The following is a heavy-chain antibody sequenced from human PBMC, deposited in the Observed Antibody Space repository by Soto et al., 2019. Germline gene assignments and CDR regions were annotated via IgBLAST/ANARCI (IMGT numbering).Heavy chain of an antibody. CDR1: GLTFSGRS. V-gene: IGHV3-48*02. CDR2: ISTSGSNI. J-gene: IGHJ4*02. Sequence: PGGSLRLSCAASGLTFSGRSMNWVRQAPGKCLEWLAYISTSGSNIYYADSVKGRFTISRDNAKKSLFLQMNSLRDEDTAVYYCARGELDRTIDYWGQGXLVTVYS. CDR3: ARGELDRTIDY. D-gene: IGHD1-1*01.